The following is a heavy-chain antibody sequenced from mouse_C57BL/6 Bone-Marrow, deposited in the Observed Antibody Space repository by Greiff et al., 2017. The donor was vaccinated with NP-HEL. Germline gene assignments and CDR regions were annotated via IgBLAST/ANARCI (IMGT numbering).Heavy chain of an antibody. Sequence: EVKLMESGGGLVKPGGSLKLSCAASGFTFSDYGMHWVRQAPEKGLEWVAYISSGSSTIYYADTVKGRFTISRDNAKNTLFLQMTSLRSEDTAMYYCARETVVYFDYWGQGTTLTVSS. CDR3: ARETVVYFDY. J-gene: IGHJ2*01. CDR2: ISSGSSTI. CDR1: GFTFSDYG. D-gene: IGHD1-1*01. V-gene: IGHV5-17*01.